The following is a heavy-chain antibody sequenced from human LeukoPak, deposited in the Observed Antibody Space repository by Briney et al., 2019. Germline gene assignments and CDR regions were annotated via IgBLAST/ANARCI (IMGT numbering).Heavy chain of an antibody. Sequence: ASVKVSCKASGYTFTSYYMHWVRQAPGQGLEWMGWINPNSGGTNYAQKFQGRVTMTRDTSISTAYLQWSSLKASDTAMYYCARQPYSSSWYDYEALFDYWGQGTLVTVSS. CDR2: INPNSGGT. V-gene: IGHV1-2*02. CDR1: GYTFTSYY. D-gene: IGHD6-13*01. CDR3: ARQPYSSSWYDYEALFDY. J-gene: IGHJ4*02.